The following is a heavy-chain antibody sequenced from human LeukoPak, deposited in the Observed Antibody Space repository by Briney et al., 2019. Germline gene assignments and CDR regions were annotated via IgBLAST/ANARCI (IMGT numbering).Heavy chain of an antibody. D-gene: IGHD3-3*01. V-gene: IGHV3-43*02. CDR3: AKDCYDFWSGIFDY. Sequence: GGSLRLSCAASGFTFDDYAMHWVRQAPGKGLEWVSLTSGDGGSTYYADSVKGRFTISRDNSKNSLYLQMNSLRTEDTALYYCAKDCYDFWSGIFDYWGQGPRSPSPQ. J-gene: IGHJ4*02. CDR2: TSGDGGST. CDR1: GFTFDDYA.